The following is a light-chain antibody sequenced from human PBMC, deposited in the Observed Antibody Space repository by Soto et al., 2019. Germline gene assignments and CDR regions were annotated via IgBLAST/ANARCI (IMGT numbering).Light chain of an antibody. J-gene: IGKJ2*01. V-gene: IGKV1-39*01. CDR1: QSISSY. Sequence: DIQMTQAPSSLSASVGDRVTITCRASQSISSYLNWYQQKPGKAPQLLIYAASSLQSGVPSRFSGSGSGTDFTLTISSLQPEDFATYYCQQSYSTPYTFGQGPNVHIK. CDR2: AAS. CDR3: QQSYSTPYT.